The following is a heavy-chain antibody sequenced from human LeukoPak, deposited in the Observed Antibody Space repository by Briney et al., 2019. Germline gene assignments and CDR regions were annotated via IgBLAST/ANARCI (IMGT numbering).Heavy chain of an antibody. CDR1: GFTFSSYA. CDR3: AKDAASGRSHAFDM. CDR2: ITGSGGSE. Sequence: PGGSLRLSCAASGFTFSSYAVGWVRQAPGKGLEWVSAITGSGGSECYADSVKGRFTISRDRSKNTLYLQINRLRAEEKAVYYCAKDAASGRSHAFDMWGEGTMVTVSS. J-gene: IGHJ3*02. V-gene: IGHV3-23*01. D-gene: IGHD1-26*01.